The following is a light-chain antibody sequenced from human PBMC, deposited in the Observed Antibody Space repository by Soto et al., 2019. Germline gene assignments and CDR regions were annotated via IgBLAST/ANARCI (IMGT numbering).Light chain of an antibody. CDR1: HGIRND. CDR2: AAS. CDR3: QQYESYST. V-gene: IGKV1-17*01. J-gene: IGKJ1*01. Sequence: DNQMTKSAATVTAYVRDRVTITCRASHGIRNDLGWYQQKPGKAPKLLIYAASSLQSGVPSRFSGSGSGTEFTLTISGLQPDDSAAYYCQQYESYSTFGQGTKVDIK.